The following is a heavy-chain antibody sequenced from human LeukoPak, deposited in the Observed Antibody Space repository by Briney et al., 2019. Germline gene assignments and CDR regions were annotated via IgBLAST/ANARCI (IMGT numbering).Heavy chain of an antibody. V-gene: IGHV3-21*01. CDR2: ISTSSIYI. CDR1: GFTFSSYS. J-gene: IGHJ4*02. Sequence: GGSLRLSCAASGFTFSSYSMNWVRQAPGKGLEWVSSISTSSIYIYYADSVKGRFTISRDNAKNSLSLQMNSLRAEDTAVYYCARGNDYYDSSGYYFWGQGTLVTVSS. D-gene: IGHD3-22*01. CDR3: ARGNDYYDSSGYYF.